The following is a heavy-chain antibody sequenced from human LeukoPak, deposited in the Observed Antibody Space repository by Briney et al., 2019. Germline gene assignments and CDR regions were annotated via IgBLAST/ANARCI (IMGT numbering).Heavy chain of an antibody. Sequence: QPGGSLSLSWAVSGFTFSTKSMSWVRPAPGKGLEWVSYISSSSSTIYYADSVKGRFTISRDNAKSSLYLQMSSLRGGDTAVYYCARPSGSYGGAFDIWGQGTMVTVSS. CDR1: GFTFSTKS. J-gene: IGHJ3*02. CDR3: ARPSGSYGGAFDI. CDR2: ISSSSSTI. D-gene: IGHD1-26*01. V-gene: IGHV3-48*01.